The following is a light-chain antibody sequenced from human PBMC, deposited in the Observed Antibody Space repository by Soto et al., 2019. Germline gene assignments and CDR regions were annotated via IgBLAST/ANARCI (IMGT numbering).Light chain of an antibody. CDR2: EVS. CDR3: ISYTSDDVRYV. V-gene: IGLV2-14*01. J-gene: IGLJ1*01. CDR1: NSDVGIYDF. Sequence: QSALTQPASVSGTPGQSITISCTGSNSDVGIYDFVSWYQHHPGRAPKLIVSEVSHRPSGVSNRFSGSKSGNTVSLTISGFQSEDEADYYCISYTSDDVRYVFGTGTKMTAL.